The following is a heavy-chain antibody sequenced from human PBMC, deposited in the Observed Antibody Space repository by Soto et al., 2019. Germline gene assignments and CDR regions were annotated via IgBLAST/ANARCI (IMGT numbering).Heavy chain of an antibody. CDR2: ISYGGST. D-gene: IGHD5-18*01. Sequence: QVQLQESGPGLVKPSQTLSLTCTVSGGSINSGGYCWSWIRQHPGKGLDWIGCISYGGSTSYNPSLKSRVTISVDTSKNQFSLKLTSVTAADTAVYYSSRGILVWGQGALITVSS. CDR3: SRGILV. CDR1: GGSINSGGYC. V-gene: IGHV4-31*03. J-gene: IGHJ4*02.